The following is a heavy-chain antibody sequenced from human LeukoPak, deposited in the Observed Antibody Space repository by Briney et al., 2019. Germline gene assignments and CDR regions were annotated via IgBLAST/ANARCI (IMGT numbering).Heavy chain of an antibody. CDR3: ARDEGYCSRTSCYGASKGMDV. D-gene: IGHD2-2*01. Sequence: GGSLRLSCAASGFTFSGYPIHWVRQAPGKGLEWVAVISYDGSNKYYADSVKGRFTISRDNSKNTLYLQMNSLGAEDTAVYYCARDEGYCSRTSCYGASKGMDVRGQGTAVIVSS. CDR2: ISYDGSNK. CDR1: GFTFSGYP. V-gene: IGHV3-30-3*01. J-gene: IGHJ6*02.